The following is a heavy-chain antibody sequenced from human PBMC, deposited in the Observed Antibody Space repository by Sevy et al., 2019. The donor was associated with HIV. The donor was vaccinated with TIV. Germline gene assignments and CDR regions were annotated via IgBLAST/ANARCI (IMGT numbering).Heavy chain of an antibody. CDR3: ARSRASYYGMDV. CDR1: GFNFDDYA. CDR2: ITWHSYNI. J-gene: IGHJ6*02. D-gene: IGHD6-6*01. Sequence: GGSLRLSCAASGFNFDDYAMHWVRQAPGKGLEWVSGITWHSYNIGYADSVKGRFTISRDNAKNSLYLQMNSLRTEDTALYYCARSRASYYGMDVWGQGTTLTVSS. V-gene: IGHV3-9*01.